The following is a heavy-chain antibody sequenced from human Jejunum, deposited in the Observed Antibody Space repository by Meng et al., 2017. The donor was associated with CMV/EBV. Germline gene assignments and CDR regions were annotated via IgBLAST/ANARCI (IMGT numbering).Heavy chain of an antibody. V-gene: IGHV3-23*01. D-gene: IGHD1-26*01. CDR1: GFSFGNYA. J-gene: IGHJ4*02. Sequence: GFSFGNYAMSWVRQTPDKGLEWVSLIWGNGGKTYYADSVEGRFTISRDNSKNTLSLQMNSLRAEDTAVYYCARGRAGTSPTTRSFEYWGQGIVVTVSS. CDR2: IWGNGGKT. CDR3: ARGRAGTSPTTRSFEY.